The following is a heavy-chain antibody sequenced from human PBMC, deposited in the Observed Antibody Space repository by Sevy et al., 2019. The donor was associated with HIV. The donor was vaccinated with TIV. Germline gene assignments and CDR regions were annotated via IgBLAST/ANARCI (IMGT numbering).Heavy chain of an antibody. CDR3: ATRWTPGY. CDR1: GFAFSAYG. D-gene: IGHD1-1*01. V-gene: IGHV3-30*02. CDR2: IRYDGSNE. J-gene: IGHJ4*02. Sequence: GGSLRLSCAASGFAFSAYGMHWVRQAPGKGLEWVAFIRYDGSNEFYADSVRGRFTISRDNSNNTLFLQMNSLRADATAVYYCATRWTPGYWGQGTLVTVSS.